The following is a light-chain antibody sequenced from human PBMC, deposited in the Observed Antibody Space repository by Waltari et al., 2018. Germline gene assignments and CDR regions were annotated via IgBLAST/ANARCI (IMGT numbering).Light chain of an antibody. CDR1: QRFPIG. V-gene: IGKV1-13*02. J-gene: IGKJ3*01. Sequence: AIQLTQSPSSLSASVGDRVTITCLASQRFPIGLAWSQQKLGKAPKLLIFDASTLATGVPSRFSGSGSGTAFTLTISSLQPEDFGTYYCQQFSSYRTGFTFGPGTTVDMK. CDR2: DAS. CDR3: QQFSSYRTGFT.